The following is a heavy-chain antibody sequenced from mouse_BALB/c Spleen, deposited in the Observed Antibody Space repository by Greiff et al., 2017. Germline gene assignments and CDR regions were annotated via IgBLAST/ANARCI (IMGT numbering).Heavy chain of an antibody. CDR2: INPGSGGT. J-gene: IGHJ4*01. V-gene: IGHV1-54*01. CDR3: ARWGSYYAMDY. CDR1: GYAFTNYL. Sequence: QVQLQQSGAELVRPGTSVKVSCKASGYAFTNYLIEWVKQRPGQGLEWIGVINPGSGGTNYNEKFKGKATLTADKSSSTAYMQLSSLTSDDSAVYCCARWGSYYAMDYWGQGTSVTVSA.